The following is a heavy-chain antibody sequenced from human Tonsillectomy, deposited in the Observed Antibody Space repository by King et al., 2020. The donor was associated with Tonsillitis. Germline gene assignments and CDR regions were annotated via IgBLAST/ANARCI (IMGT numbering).Heavy chain of an antibody. J-gene: IGHJ4*02. V-gene: IGHV3-30*04. D-gene: IGHD6-19*01. CDR1: GFTFSSYP. Sequence: VQLVESGGGVVQPGRSLRLSCAASGFTFSSYPMHWVRQAPGKGLEWVAIISSDGSNKYYADSVKGRFTVSRDFSTNTVYLQMNTLRAEDTAVYYCARAWQQWLVPDYWGQGSLVTVSS. CDR2: ISSDGSNK. CDR3: ARAWQQWLVPDY.